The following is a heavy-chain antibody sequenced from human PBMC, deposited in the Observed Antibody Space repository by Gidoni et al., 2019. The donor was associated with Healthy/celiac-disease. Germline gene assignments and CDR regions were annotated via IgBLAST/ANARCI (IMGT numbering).Heavy chain of an antibody. D-gene: IGHD3-10*01. J-gene: IGHJ4*02. CDR1: GGSISSSSYY. V-gene: IGHV4-39*07. Sequence: QLQLQESGPGLVQPSETLSLTCTVSGGSISSSSYYWGWIRQPPGKGLEWSGSIYYSGSTYYNPSLKSRVTISVDTSKNQFSLKLSSVTAADTAVYYCARDNMGFDYWGQGTLVTVSS. CDR2: IYYSGST. CDR3: ARDNMGFDY.